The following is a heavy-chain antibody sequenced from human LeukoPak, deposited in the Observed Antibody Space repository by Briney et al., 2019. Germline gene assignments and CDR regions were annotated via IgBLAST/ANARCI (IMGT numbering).Heavy chain of an antibody. CDR1: GYTLTELS. CDR2: FDPEDGET. V-gene: IGHV1-24*01. J-gene: IGHJ5*02. D-gene: IGHD3-16*02. CDR3: ATNPHYDYVWGSYLMFDP. Sequence: ASVKVSCKVSGYTLTELSMHWVRQAPGKGLEWMGGFDPEDGETIYAQKFQGRVTMTEDTSTDTAYMELSSLRSEDTAVYYCATNPHYDYVWGSYLMFDPWGQGTLVTVSS.